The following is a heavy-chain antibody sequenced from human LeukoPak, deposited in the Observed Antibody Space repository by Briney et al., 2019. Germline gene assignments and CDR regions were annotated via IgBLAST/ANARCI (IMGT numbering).Heavy chain of an antibody. CDR3: ARHEGGSYDSSGYCFDY. Sequence: ASETLSLTCTVSGGSISSSSYYWGWIRQPPGKGLEWIGSIYYSGSTYYNPSLKSRVTTSVDTSKNQFSLKLSSVTAADTAVYYCARHEGGSYDSSGYCFDYWGQGTLVTVSS. V-gene: IGHV4-39*01. D-gene: IGHD3-22*01. CDR1: GGSISSSSYY. CDR2: IYYSGST. J-gene: IGHJ4*02.